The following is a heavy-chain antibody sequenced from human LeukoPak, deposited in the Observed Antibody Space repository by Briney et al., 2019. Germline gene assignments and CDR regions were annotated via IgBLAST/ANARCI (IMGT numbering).Heavy chain of an antibody. CDR1: GGSFSGYY. D-gene: IGHD2/OR15-2a*01. CDR2: INHSGST. CDR3: ARLLNNQSKYRKGGYYYYYMDV. Sequence: SETLSLTCAVYGGSFSGYYWSWIRQPPGKGLEWIGEINHSGSTNYNPSLKSRVTISADTSKNQFSLKLSSVTAADTAVYYCARLLNNQSKYRKGGYYYYYMDVWGKGTTVTISS. J-gene: IGHJ6*03. V-gene: IGHV4-34*01.